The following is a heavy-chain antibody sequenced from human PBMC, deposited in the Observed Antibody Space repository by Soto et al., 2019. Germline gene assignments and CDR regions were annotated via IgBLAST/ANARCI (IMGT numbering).Heavy chain of an antibody. Sequence: QLQLQESGPGLVKPSETLSLTCTVSGGSISSSSYYWGWIRQPPGKGLEWIGSIYYSGSTYYNPSLKSRVTISVDTSKNQFSLKLSSVTAADTAVYYCARRLDSSSPAGWFDPWGQGTLVTVSS. V-gene: IGHV4-39*01. CDR2: IYYSGST. CDR1: GGSISSSSYY. CDR3: ARRLDSSSPAGWFDP. J-gene: IGHJ5*02. D-gene: IGHD6-6*01.